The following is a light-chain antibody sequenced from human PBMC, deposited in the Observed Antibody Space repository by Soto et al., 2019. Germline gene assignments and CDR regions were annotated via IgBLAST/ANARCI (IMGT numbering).Light chain of an antibody. CDR1: QAISSY. CDR3: QQLISYPLN. J-gene: IGKJ4*01. V-gene: IGKV1-9*01. Sequence: DIHLTQSPSFLSASVGDRVTITCRASQAISSYLAWYQQKPGKAPKVLISAASTLQSGVPSRFSGSGSATEFTLTISSLQPEDCATYYCQQLISYPLNFGGGTKVDIK. CDR2: AAS.